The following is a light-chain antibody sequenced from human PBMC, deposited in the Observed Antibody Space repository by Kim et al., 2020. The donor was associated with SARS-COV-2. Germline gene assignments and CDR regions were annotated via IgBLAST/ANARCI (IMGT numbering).Light chain of an antibody. V-gene: IGLV2-11*01. J-gene: IGLJ1*01. CDR3: CSYAGSYTYV. Sequence: QSALTQPRSVSGSSGQAVTISCTGTSSDVGGYNYVSWYQQHPDKTPKLMIYDVSDRPSGVPDRFSGSKSGNTASLTISGLQADDEADYYCCSYAGSYTYVFGTGTKVTVL. CDR1: SSDVGGYNY. CDR2: DVS.